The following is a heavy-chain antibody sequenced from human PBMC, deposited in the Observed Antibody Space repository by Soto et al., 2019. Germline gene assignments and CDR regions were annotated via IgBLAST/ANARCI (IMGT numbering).Heavy chain of an antibody. CDR2: LYWDDDK. CDR1: GFSLSSMGVG. D-gene: IGHD2-2*01. Sequence: QITLKESGPTLVKPTQTLTLTCTFSGFSLSSMGVGVGWIRQPPGKALEWLGILYWDDDKHYSPSLKSRISIAKDTSKDQVVLTLTNMDPVDTATYYCAHTIVVVPTAHDAFDVWGQGTMVTVSS. J-gene: IGHJ3*01. V-gene: IGHV2-5*02. CDR3: AHTIVVVPTAHDAFDV.